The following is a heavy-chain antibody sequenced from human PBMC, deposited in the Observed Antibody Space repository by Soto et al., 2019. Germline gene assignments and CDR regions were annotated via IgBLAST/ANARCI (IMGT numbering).Heavy chain of an antibody. CDR2: VYSSGST. V-gene: IGHV4-39*01. J-gene: IGHJ4*02. D-gene: IGHD3-10*01. Sequence: SETLSLTCTGSGDSISSSRYYWGWIRQPPGQGLGWIGSVYSSGSTNYNPSLKSRVTISVDTSKNQFSLKLSSVTAADTAVYYCARYYYDSGSYHKYYFDYWGQGTLVTVS. CDR3: ARYYYDSGSYHKYYFDY. CDR1: GDSISSSRYY.